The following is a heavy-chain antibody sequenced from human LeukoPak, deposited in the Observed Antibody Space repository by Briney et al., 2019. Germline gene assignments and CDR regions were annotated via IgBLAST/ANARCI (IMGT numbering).Heavy chain of an antibody. CDR2: ISGSGGST. Sequence: PGGSLRLSCAASGFTFSSYAMSWVRQAPGEGLEWVSAISGSGGSTYYADSVKGRFTISRDNSKNTLYLQMNSLRAEDTAVYYCGVPLAVSGEDYWGQGTLVTVSS. D-gene: IGHD3-10*01. V-gene: IGHV3-23*01. CDR3: GVPLAVSGEDY. CDR1: GFTFSSYA. J-gene: IGHJ4*02.